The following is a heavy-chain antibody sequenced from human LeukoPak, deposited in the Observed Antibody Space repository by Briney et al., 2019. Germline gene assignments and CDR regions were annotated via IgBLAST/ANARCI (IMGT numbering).Heavy chain of an antibody. CDR3: ARARYCSGGNCFSDWFDP. CDR1: GYSFTSYW. J-gene: IGHJ5*02. D-gene: IGHD2-15*01. CDR2: IYPGDSDT. V-gene: IGHV5-51*01. Sequence: GESLKISCKGSGYSFTSYWIGWVRQMPGKGLEWMGIIYPGDSDTRYSPSFQGQVTISADKSISTAYLQWSSLKASDTAIYYCARARYCSGGNCFSDWFDPWGQGTLVTVSS.